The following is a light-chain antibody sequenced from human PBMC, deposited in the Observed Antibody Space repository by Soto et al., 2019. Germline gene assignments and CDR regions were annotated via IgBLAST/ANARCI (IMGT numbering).Light chain of an antibody. CDR1: QSISNW. J-gene: IGKJ4*01. Sequence: DIQMTQSPSTLSASVGDRVTITCRASQSISNWLAWYQQKPGKAPKLLIYRASSLESGVPSRFSGSGSGTEFTLTISSLQPDDFATYYCQQNNSYSPRLTFGGGT. CDR3: QQNNSYSPRLT. V-gene: IGKV1-5*03. CDR2: RAS.